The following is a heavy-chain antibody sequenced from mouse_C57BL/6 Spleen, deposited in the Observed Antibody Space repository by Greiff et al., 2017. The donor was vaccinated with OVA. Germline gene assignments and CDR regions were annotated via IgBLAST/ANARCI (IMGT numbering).Heavy chain of an antibody. CDR2: IYPGDGDT. V-gene: IGHV1-80*01. J-gene: IGHJ1*03. CDR3: ARVATVVARYFDV. CDR1: GYAFSSYW. Sequence: VQRVESGAELVKPGASVKISCKASGYAFSSYWMNWVKQRPGKGLEWIGQIYPGDGDTNYNGKFKGKATLTADKSSSTAYMQLSSLTSEDAAVYFGARVATVVARYFDVWGTGTTVTVSS. D-gene: IGHD1-1*01.